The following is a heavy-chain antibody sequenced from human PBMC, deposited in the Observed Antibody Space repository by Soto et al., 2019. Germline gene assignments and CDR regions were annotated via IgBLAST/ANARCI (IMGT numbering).Heavy chain of an antibody. CDR3: ARSVVHQWLVHDAFDV. J-gene: IGHJ3*01. V-gene: IGHV4-59*01. D-gene: IGHD6-19*01. CDR2: IYYSGTT. CDR1: GGAISISY. Sequence: LSLTCTVSGGAISISYWSWIRQSPGKGLELIAYIYYSGTTNYNPSLERRVTISIDASKNQFSLRLTSVTAADTAVYYCARSVVHQWLVHDAFDVWVRGTLV.